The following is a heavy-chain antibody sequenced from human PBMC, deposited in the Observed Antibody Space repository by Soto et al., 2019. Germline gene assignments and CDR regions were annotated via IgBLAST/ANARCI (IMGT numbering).Heavy chain of an antibody. J-gene: IGHJ6*02. CDR2: IIPIFGTA. V-gene: IGHV1-69*13. D-gene: IGHD3-16*02. CDR3: ARNDYVWGSYRPLNGMDV. Sequence: GASVKVSCEASGGTFGSYSISWVLQAPGQGLEWMGGIIPIFGTANYAQKFQGRVTITADESTSTAYMELSSLRSEDTAVYYCARNDYVWGSYRPLNGMDVWGQGTTVTVSS. CDR1: GGTFGSYS.